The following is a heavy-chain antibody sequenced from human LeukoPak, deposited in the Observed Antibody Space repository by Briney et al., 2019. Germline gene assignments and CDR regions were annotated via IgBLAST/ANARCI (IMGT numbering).Heavy chain of an antibody. Sequence: GGSLRLSCAASGLTFSSHWMHWVRQAPGKGLVWVSRITNDGSSTTYADSVKGRFTISRDNSGNTLYLQLRGLGAEDTATYYCAKVQMSTGWTFDFWGQGSLVTVSS. D-gene: IGHD2-2*01. CDR1: GLTFSSHW. V-gene: IGHV3-74*01. CDR3: AKVQMSTGWTFDF. J-gene: IGHJ4*02. CDR2: ITNDGSST.